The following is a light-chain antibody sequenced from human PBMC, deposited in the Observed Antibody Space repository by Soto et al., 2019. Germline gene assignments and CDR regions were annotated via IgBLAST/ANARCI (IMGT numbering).Light chain of an antibody. Sequence: EIVLTQSPGTLSLSPGERATLSCRASQSVSSSYLAWYQQKPGQAPRLIIYGASSRATGLPDRFSGSGSGTEFTLTISRLEPADFAVYYCQQYGSSQYTFGQGTKLEIK. CDR2: GAS. CDR3: QQYGSSQYT. CDR1: QSVSSSY. J-gene: IGKJ2*01. V-gene: IGKV3-20*01.